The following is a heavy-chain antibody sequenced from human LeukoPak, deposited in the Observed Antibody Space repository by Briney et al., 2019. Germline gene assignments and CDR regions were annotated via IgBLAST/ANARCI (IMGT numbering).Heavy chain of an antibody. CDR3: ARILYSSSWYYFDY. CDR2: IYYSGST. J-gene: IGHJ4*02. Sequence: PSETLSLTCTVSGGSISSYYWSWIRQPPGKGLEWIGYIYYSGSTNYNPSPKSRVTISVDTSKNQFSLKLSFVTAADTAVYYCARILYSSSWYYFDYWGQGTLVTVSS. V-gene: IGHV4-59*01. D-gene: IGHD6-13*01. CDR1: GGSISSYY.